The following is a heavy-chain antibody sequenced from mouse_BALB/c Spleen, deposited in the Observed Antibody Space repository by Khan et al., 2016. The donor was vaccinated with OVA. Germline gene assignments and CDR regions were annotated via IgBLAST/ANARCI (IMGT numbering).Heavy chain of an antibody. D-gene: IGHD2-3*01. CDR2: IWSDGST. CDR1: GFSLTSYG. J-gene: IGHJ4*01. CDR3: ARWFDGYSSLYAMDY. V-gene: IGHV2-6*02. Sequence: VQLVESGPGLVAPSQSLSITCTVSGFSLTSYGVHWVRQPPGKGLEWLVVIWSDGSTNYNSVLKSRLSISKDNSKSQFFLKMNSLQTDDTAIYSCARWFDGYSSLYAMDYWGQGTSVTVSS.